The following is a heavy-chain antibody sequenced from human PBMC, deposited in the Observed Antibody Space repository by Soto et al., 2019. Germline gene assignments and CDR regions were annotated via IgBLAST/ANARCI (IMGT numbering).Heavy chain of an antibody. Sequence: EVQLVESGGGLVRPGGSLRLSCAASGFTFSSYWMHWVRQAPGKGLVWVSRMNEDGGTTDYGDSVKGRFTISRDNAKNTLYLQMNSLRVEDTAVYYCASDLSGRADVWGQGTTVTVSS. D-gene: IGHD3-10*01. CDR1: GFTFSSYW. CDR2: MNEDGGTT. CDR3: ASDLSGRADV. J-gene: IGHJ6*02. V-gene: IGHV3-74*02.